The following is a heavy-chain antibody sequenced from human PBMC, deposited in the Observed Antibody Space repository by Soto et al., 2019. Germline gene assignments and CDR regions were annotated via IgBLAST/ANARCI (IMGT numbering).Heavy chain of an antibody. J-gene: IGHJ4*02. CDR3: ARDLMYYYDSSGYYYNNFFDF. D-gene: IGHD3-22*01. Sequence: GIHCVIKAPSKGLVWVAVISYDGSNKYYAESVKDRFTISRDNSKNTLYLQMHSLRAEDTAVYYCARDLMYYYDSSGYYYNNFFDFWGKGTLVTVS. CDR1: G. V-gene: IGHV3-30-3*01. CDR2: ISYDGSNK.